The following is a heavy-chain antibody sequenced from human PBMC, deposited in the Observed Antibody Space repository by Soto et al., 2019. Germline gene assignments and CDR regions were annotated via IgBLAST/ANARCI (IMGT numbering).Heavy chain of an antibody. V-gene: IGHV3-30-3*01. D-gene: IGHD6-13*01. CDR3: ARDKLGCSSWYDY. CDR1: GFTFSSYA. CDR2: ISYDGSNK. J-gene: IGHJ4*02. Sequence: GGSLRLSCAASGFTFSSYAMHWVRQTPGKGLEWVAVISYDGSNKYYADSVKGRFTISRDNSKNTLYLQMNSLRAEDTAVYYCARDKLGCSSWYDYWGQGTLVTVSS.